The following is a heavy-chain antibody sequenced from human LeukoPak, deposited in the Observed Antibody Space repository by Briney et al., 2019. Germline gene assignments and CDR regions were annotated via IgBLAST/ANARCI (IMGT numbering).Heavy chain of an antibody. J-gene: IGHJ4*02. CDR1: GFTFSSYS. Sequence: GGSLRLSCAASGFTFSSYSMNWVRQAPGKGLEWVANIRRDGSETHYVDSVMGRFTISRDNAKNSLYLQMNSLRAEDTAVYYCAKEINVLLWFGEFDYWGQGTLVTVSS. CDR2: IRRDGSET. D-gene: IGHD3-10*01. V-gene: IGHV3-7*01. CDR3: AKEINVLLWFGEFDY.